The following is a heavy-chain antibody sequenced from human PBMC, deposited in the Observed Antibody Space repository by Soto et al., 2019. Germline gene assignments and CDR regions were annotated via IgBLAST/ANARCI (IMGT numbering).Heavy chain of an antibody. D-gene: IGHD2-15*01. Sequence: GASVKVSCKASGYTFTSYGISWVRQAPGQGLEWMGWISAYNGNTNYAQKLQGRVTMTTDTSTSTAYMELRSLRSDDTAVYYCARGGDCSGGSCYLPLAYYYYGMDVWGQGTTVTVSS. CDR2: ISAYNGNT. CDR1: GYTFTSYG. J-gene: IGHJ6*02. CDR3: ARGGDCSGGSCYLPLAYYYYGMDV. V-gene: IGHV1-18*01.